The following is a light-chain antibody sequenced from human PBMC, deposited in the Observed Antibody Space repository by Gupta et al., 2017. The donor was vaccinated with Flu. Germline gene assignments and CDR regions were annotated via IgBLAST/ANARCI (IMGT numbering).Light chain of an antibody. CDR2: KNN. J-gene: IGLJ3*02. V-gene: IGLV1-51*01. CDR3: AAQDSRANVWV. CDR1: GSNVGNNY. Sequence: LTNSSPGSGSNVGNNYVSWYQQIPETAPKLLLYKNNKRRSGIPERFSGSKCGTTATLGTTVLQAGEEADYNCAAQDSRANVWVFGGGTKLTVL.